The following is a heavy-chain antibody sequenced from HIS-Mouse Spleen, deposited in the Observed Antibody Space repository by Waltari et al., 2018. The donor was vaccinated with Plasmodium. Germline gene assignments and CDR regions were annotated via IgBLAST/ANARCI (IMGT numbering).Heavy chain of an antibody. J-gene: IGHJ4*02. CDR2: IKQDGSVK. Sequence: EVQLVESGGGLVQPGGPLRLSWAGCGFTLCSYWMSWAGQAPGKGLEWVANIKQDGSVKYYVDSVKGRFTISRDNAKNSLYLQMNSLRAEDTAVYYCARDLAAAGHFDYWGQGTLVTVSS. D-gene: IGHD6-13*01. CDR1: GFTLCSYW. V-gene: IGHV3-7*01. CDR3: ARDLAAAGHFDY.